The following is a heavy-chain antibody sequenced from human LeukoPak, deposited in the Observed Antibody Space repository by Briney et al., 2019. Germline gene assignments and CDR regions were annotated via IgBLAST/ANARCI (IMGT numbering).Heavy chain of an antibody. CDR3: ARSIMVRGGYNWFDP. D-gene: IGHD3-10*01. CDR2: IYYSGST. CDR1: GGSISSGDYY. Sequence: SQTLSLTCTVSGGSISSGDYYWSWIRQPPGKGLEWIGYIYYSGSTYYNPSLKSRVTISVDTSKNQFSLKLSSVTAADTAVYYCARSIMVRGGYNWFDPWGQGTLVTVSS. V-gene: IGHV4-30-4*01. J-gene: IGHJ5*02.